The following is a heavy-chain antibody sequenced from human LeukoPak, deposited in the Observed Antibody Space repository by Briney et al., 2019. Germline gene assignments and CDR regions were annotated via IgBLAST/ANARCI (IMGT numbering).Heavy chain of an antibody. J-gene: IGHJ3*01. CDR2: LQNDGNEE. Sequence: PGGSLRLSCAASGFSFTTYGMHWVRQAPGKGLEWVASLQNDGNEEHYAESLKGRFTISRDRSKNTLYLQMNSLRAEDTAIYYCANEYSKGDVWGQGTTVTVSS. V-gene: IGHV3-30*02. CDR1: GFSFTTYG. D-gene: IGHD4-11*01. CDR3: ANEYSKGDV.